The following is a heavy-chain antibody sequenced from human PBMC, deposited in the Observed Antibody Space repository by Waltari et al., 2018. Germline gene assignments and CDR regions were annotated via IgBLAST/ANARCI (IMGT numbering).Heavy chain of an antibody. J-gene: IGHJ2*01. CDR2: IIPILGIA. CDR3: ARDRDSNYFYFDL. V-gene: IGHV1-69*04. Sequence: QVQLVQSGAEVKKPGSSVKVSCKASGGTSSSYATSWVRQAPGQGLEWMGWIIPILGIANYAQKFQGRVTITADESTSTAYMELSSLRSEDTAVYYCARDRDSNYFYFDLWGRGTLVTVSS. D-gene: IGHD4-4*01. CDR1: GGTSSSYA.